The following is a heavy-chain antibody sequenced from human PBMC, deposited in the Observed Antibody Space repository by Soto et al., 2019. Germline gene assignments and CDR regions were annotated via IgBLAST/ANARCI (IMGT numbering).Heavy chain of an antibody. V-gene: IGHV1-69*01. J-gene: IGHJ1*01. D-gene: IGHD2-15*01. Sequence: QVQLVQSGAEVKKPGSSVKVSCKASGGTFSSYASSWVRQAPGQGREWMGGILPIFGTANYAQKFQGRVTITADESTSTAYMELSSLRSEDTAVYYCARGLRPLGYWSGGSCYSNVAYWGQGTLVTVSS. CDR2: ILPIFGTA. CDR1: GGTFSSYA. CDR3: ARGLRPLGYWSGGSCYSNVAY.